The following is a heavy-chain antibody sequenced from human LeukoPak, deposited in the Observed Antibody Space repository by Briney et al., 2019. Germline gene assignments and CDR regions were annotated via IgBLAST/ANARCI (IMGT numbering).Heavy chain of an antibody. CDR3: ARYVWGSYPGLYYFDY. Sequence: SETLSLTCTVSGGSISSYYWSWIRQPPGKGLEWIGYIYYSGSTNYNPSLKSRVTISVDTSKNQFSLKLNSVTAADTAVYYCARYVWGSYPGLYYFDYWGQGTLVTASS. CDR1: GGSISSYY. J-gene: IGHJ4*02. CDR2: IYYSGST. V-gene: IGHV4-59*01. D-gene: IGHD3-16*02.